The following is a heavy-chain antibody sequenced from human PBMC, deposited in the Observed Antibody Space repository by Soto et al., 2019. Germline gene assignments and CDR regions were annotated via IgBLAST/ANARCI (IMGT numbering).Heavy chain of an antibody. V-gene: IGHV3-23*01. CDR2: ISGSGGAT. D-gene: IGHD3-10*01. CDR1: GFTFTSFA. J-gene: IGHJ6*02. Sequence: GGSLRLSCAASGFTFTSFAVSWVRQAPGKGLEWVSAISGSGGATYYADSVKGRFTVSRDNSRNTVYLQVDSLRAEDTAVYYCAKLQVPTYYYYYGMDVWGQGATVTVSS. CDR3: AKLQVPTYYYYYGMDV.